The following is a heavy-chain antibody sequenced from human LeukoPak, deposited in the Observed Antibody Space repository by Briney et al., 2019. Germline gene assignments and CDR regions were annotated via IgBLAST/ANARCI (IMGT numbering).Heavy chain of an antibody. Sequence: SETLSLTCAVYGGSFSGYYWSWIRQPPGKGLEWIGEINHSGSTNYNPSLKSRVTISVDTSKNQFSLKLSSVTAADTAVYYCARGPTPASRVRFLEWSPKGSYYMDVWGKGTTVTVSS. D-gene: IGHD3-3*01. CDR1: GGSFSGYY. CDR3: ARGPTPASRVRFLEWSPKGSYYMDV. V-gene: IGHV4-34*01. CDR2: INHSGST. J-gene: IGHJ6*03.